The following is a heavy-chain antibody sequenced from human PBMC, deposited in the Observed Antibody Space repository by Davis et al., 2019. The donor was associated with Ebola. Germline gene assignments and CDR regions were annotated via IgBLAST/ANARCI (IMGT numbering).Heavy chain of an antibody. D-gene: IGHD3-10*01. CDR2: ISSSSSYI. CDR3: ARGDLWFGEVDV. Sequence: GESLKISCAASGFTFSSYSMNWVRQAPGKGLEWVSSISSSSSYIYYADSVKGRFTISRDNAKNSLYLQMNSLRAEDTAVYYCARGDLWFGEVDVWGQGTTVTVSS. CDR1: GFTFSSYS. J-gene: IGHJ6*02. V-gene: IGHV3-21*01.